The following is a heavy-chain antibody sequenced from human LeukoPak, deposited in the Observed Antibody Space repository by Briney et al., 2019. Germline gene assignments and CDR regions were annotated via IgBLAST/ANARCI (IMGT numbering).Heavy chain of an antibody. CDR3: ASITIFGVASL. J-gene: IGHJ4*02. V-gene: IGHV3-20*04. Sequence: PGGSLRLSCAASGFTFDDYGMSWVRQAPGKGLEWVSGINWNGGSTGYADSVKGRFTISRDNAKDSLYLQMNSLRAEDTALYYCASITIFGVASLWGQGTLVTVSS. D-gene: IGHD3-3*01. CDR1: GFTFDDYG. CDR2: INWNGGST.